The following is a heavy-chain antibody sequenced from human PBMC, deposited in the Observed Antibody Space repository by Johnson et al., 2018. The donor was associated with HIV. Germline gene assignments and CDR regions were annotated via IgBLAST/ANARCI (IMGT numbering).Heavy chain of an antibody. CDR1: GFTFSSYW. J-gene: IGHJ3*02. V-gene: IGHV3-15*01. D-gene: IGHD3-9*01. Sequence: VQLVESGGGLVQPGGSLRLSCAASGFTFSSYWMSWVRQAPGKGLEWVGRIKSKTEGGTIAYATPVKGQVPISRDDSKNTLYLQMKSLKTEDTAMYYCTTDWPLRDLDWLFHDAFDIWGQGTMVTVSS. CDR2: IKSKTEGGTI. CDR3: TTDWPLRDLDWLFHDAFDI.